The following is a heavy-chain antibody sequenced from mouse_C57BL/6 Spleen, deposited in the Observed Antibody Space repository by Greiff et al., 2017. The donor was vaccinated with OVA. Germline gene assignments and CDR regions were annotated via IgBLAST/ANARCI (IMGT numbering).Heavy chain of an antibody. CDR2: ISSGSSTI. CDR1: GFTFSDYG. V-gene: IGHV5-17*01. Sequence: EVMLVESGGGLVKPGGSLKLSCAASGFTFSDYGMHWVRQAPEKGLEWVAYISSGSSTIYYADTVKGRFTISRDNAKNTLFLQMTSLRSEDTAMYYCARDSSGLRFAYWGQGTLVTVSA. D-gene: IGHD3-2*02. J-gene: IGHJ3*01. CDR3: ARDSSGLRFAY.